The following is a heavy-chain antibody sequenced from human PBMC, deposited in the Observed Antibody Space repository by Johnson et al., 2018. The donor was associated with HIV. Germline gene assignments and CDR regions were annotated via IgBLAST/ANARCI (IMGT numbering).Heavy chain of an antibody. CDR2: IGTSDSTT. Sequence: EVQLLESGGGVVQPGRSLRLSCAASGFTFSSYAMHWVRHSPGRGLECVSYIGTSDSTTYYADSVKGRFSISRDNAKNSLYLQMYSLRAEDTAVYYCARAYRRSFDFWGQGTVVTVSS. CDR1: GFTFSSYA. J-gene: IGHJ3*01. D-gene: IGHD5-12*01. CDR3: ARAYRRSFDF. V-gene: IGHV3-48*03.